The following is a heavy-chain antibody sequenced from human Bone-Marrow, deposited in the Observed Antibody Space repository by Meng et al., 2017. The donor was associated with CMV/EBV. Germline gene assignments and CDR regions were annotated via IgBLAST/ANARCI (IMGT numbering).Heavy chain of an antibody. CDR2: MNPNSGNT. Sequence: ASVKVSCKASGYTFIDYDINWVRQASGQGLEWMGWMNPNSGNTGYAQNFQGRLSMTISTSTSTAYMELNSLRSEDTAVYYCTRDGHTGRHGWRYDTGWFDTWGQGTLVTVSS. J-gene: IGHJ5*02. CDR1: GYTFIDYD. V-gene: IGHV1-8*01. CDR3: TRDGHTGRHGWRYDTGWFDT. D-gene: IGHD2-8*02.